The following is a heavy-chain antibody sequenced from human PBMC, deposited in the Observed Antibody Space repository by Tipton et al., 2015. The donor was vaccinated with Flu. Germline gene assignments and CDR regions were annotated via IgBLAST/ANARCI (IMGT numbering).Heavy chain of an antibody. D-gene: IGHD5-24*01. CDR1: GFTFSTYA. CDR2: ISYNGKNI. V-gene: IGHV3-30*04. Sequence: QLVQSGGDVVQPGRSLRLSCAISGFTFSTYAMHWVRQAPGKGLEWVSFISYNGKNIYYADSVKGRFTISRDDSKNTLALQMNSLRTEDTAIYYCARAPAPSGSPTSDAFDVWGQGTTVTVSS. J-gene: IGHJ3*01. CDR3: ARAPAPSGSPTSDAFDV.